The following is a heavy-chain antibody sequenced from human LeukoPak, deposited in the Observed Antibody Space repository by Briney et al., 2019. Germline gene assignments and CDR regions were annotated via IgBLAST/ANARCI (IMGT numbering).Heavy chain of an antibody. V-gene: IGHV4-4*07. CDR2: IYSSGTT. CDR1: GGSISRYY. D-gene: IGHD6-13*01. CDR3: ARGGSAAAAVFDY. Sequence: PSETLSLTCSVSGGSISRYYWSWIRQPAGKGLEWIGRIYSSGTTYYNPSLKSRVTMSVDTSKNQFSLELSSVTAADTAVYYCARGGSAAAAVFDYWGQGTLVTVSS. J-gene: IGHJ4*02.